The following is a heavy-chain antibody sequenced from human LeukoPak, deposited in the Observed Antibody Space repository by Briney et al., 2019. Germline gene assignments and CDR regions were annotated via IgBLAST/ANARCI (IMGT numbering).Heavy chain of an antibody. Sequence: APVKVSCTASGYTFSSYGISWGRQAPGHGVEWRGWISAYNGNTNYAQKLQSRVTMTTDTSTSTAYMQLRSLRSDDTAVYYCARDQLLGLYSSGWYGYFDYWGQGTLVTVSS. CDR3: ARDQLLGLYSSGWYGYFDY. J-gene: IGHJ4*02. D-gene: IGHD6-19*01. V-gene: IGHV1-18*01. CDR2: ISAYNGNT. CDR1: GYTFSSYG.